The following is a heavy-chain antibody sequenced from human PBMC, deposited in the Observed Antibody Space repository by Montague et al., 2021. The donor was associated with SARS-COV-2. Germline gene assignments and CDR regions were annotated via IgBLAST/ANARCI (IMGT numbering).Heavy chain of an antibody. CDR1: GGSISSGGYY. Sequence: TLSLTCTVSGGSISSGGYYWSWIRQHPGKGLEWIGYIYYSGSTYYNPSLKSRVTISVDTSKNQFSLKLSSVTAADTAVYYCVRVRNVVVTAMRYFDLWGRGTLVIVSS. CDR3: VRVRNVVVTAMRYFDL. J-gene: IGHJ2*01. V-gene: IGHV4-31*03. CDR2: IYYSGST. D-gene: IGHD2-21*02.